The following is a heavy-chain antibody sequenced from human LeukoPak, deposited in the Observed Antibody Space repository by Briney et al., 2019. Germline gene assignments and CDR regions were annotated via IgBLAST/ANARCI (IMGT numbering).Heavy chain of an antibody. Sequence: SETLSLTCTVSGGSISSYYWSWIRQPPGKGLEWIGYIYYSGNTNYTPSLKSRVTISVDTSKNQFSLKLSSVTAADTAVYYCARAENDDGGEGYFQHWGQGTLVTVSS. CDR1: GGSISSYY. J-gene: IGHJ1*01. CDR2: IYYSGNT. CDR3: ARAENDDGGEGYFQH. V-gene: IGHV4-59*01. D-gene: IGHD2-21*01.